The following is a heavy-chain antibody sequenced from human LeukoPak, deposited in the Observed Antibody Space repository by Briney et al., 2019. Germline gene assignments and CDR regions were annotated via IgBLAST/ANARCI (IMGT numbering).Heavy chain of an antibody. CDR1: GGSISSYY. J-gene: IGHJ4*02. CDR2: IYYSGST. V-gene: IGHV4-59*01. Sequence: SETLSLTCTVSGGSISSYYWSWIRQPPGKGLEWIGYIYYSGSTNYNPSLKSRVTVSVDTSKNQFSLKLSSVTAADTAVYYCARVDCSSTSCYENYWGQGTLVTVSS. CDR3: ARVDCSSTSCYENY. D-gene: IGHD2-2*01.